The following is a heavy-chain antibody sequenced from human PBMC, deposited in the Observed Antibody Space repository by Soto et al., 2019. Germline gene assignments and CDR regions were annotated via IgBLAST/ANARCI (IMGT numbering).Heavy chain of an antibody. D-gene: IGHD6-6*01. CDR3: ASDVGGGAARTYYFDY. CDR1: GYTFTGYY. J-gene: IGHJ4*02. Sequence: ASVKVSCKASGYTFTGYYMHWVRQAPGQGLEWMGWINPNSGGTNYAQKFQGWVTMTRDTSISTAYMELSRLRSDDTAVYYCASDVGGGAARTYYFDYWGQGTLVTVSS. V-gene: IGHV1-2*04. CDR2: INPNSGGT.